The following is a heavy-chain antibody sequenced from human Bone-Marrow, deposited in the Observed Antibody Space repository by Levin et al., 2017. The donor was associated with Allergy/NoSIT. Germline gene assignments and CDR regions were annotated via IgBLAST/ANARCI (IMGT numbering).Heavy chain of an antibody. D-gene: IGHD6-19*01. CDR1: GYTFIGFY. V-gene: IGHV1-2*02. CDR3: PSDTVAGDFAY. J-gene: IGHJ2*01. Sequence: GASVKVSCKTSGYTFIGFYMHWVRQAPGRGLEWMGSINPNTGGTNFAQKYQGRNKMTSDTSNPTVYMDLSRLTHDDTAVYFFPSDTVAGDFAYWGRGTLVTVSS. CDR2: INPNTGGT.